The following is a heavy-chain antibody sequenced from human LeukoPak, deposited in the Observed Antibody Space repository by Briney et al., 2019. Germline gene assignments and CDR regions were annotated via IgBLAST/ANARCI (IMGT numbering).Heavy chain of an antibody. Sequence: HTGGSLRLPRAASGFTVSRHYMSWVRQAPGKGLEWVSVIYTGGSTYYADSVKGRFTISRDNSKNTLYLQMNSLRVEDTAVYYCARGCSSGDVTAADYWGQGTLVTVSS. CDR2: IYTGGST. V-gene: IGHV3-66*02. J-gene: IGHJ4*02. CDR3: ARGCSSGDVTAADY. D-gene: IGHD2-21*02. CDR1: GFTVSRHY.